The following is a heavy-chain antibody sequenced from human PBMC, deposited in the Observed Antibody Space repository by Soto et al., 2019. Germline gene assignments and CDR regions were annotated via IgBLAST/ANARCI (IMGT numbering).Heavy chain of an antibody. V-gene: IGHV3-33*01. CDR2: IWYDGSNK. D-gene: IGHD1-1*01. CDR1: GFTFSSYG. J-gene: IGHJ4*02. Sequence: GGSLRLSCAASGFTFSSYGMHWVRQAPGKGLEWVAVIWYDGSNKYYADSVKGRFTISRDNSKNTLYLQMNSLRAEDTAVYYCARGTENWKVDGYWGQGTLVTVSS. CDR3: ARGTENWKVDGY.